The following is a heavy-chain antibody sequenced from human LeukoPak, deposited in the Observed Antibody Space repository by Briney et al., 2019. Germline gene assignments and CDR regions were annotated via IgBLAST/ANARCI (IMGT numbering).Heavy chain of an antibody. D-gene: IGHD2-2*01. Sequence: GGSLRLSCAASGFTFSDYWISWVRQAPGKGLEWVANIKQDGGEKFYVDSVKGRFTITRDNAKNSVDLQMNSLRVEDTAVYYCTRMAWRSRPFDYWGQGTLVTVSS. CDR3: TRMAWRSRPFDY. J-gene: IGHJ4*02. CDR2: IKQDGGEK. V-gene: IGHV3-7*01. CDR1: GFTFSDYW.